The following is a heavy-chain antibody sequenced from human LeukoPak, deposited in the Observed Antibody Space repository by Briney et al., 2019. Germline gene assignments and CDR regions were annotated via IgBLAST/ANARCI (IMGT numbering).Heavy chain of an antibody. J-gene: IGHJ6*02. CDR1: SGSISRYH. CDR3: AGDGFSGYCGMDV. V-gene: IGHV4-59*01. CDR2: THYSGNS. D-gene: IGHD5-12*01. Sequence: SETLSLTCTVSSGSISRYHWSWIRQPPGKGLEWIAYTHYSGNSNYNPSLKSRISISVDTSKNQFSLKLNPVTAADTAVYYCAGDGFSGYCGMDVWGQGTTVTVSS.